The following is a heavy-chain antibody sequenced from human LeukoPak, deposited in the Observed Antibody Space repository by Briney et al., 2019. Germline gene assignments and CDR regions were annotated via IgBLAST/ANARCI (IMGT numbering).Heavy chain of an antibody. CDR3: VRGSGGDGYGYWGDY. J-gene: IGHJ4*02. D-gene: IGHD5-24*01. Sequence: PGRSLRLSCAASGFTFSHYGMHWVRQAPGMGLEWVAVIWFDGGKIHYPDSVKGRFTISRDNAKNTLYLQMDSLRADDTAVYYCVRGSGGDGYGYWGDYWGQGTLVTVSP. CDR2: IWFDGGKI. V-gene: IGHV3-33*01. CDR1: GFTFSHYG.